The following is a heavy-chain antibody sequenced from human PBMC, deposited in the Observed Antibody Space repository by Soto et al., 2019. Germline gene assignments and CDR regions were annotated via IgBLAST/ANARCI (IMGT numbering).Heavy chain of an antibody. J-gene: IGHJ4*02. CDR2: ISGSGGST. Sequence: PGGSLRLSCAASGFTSSSYAMSWVRQAPGKGLEWVSAISGSGGSTYYADSVKGRFTISRDNSKNTLYLQMNSLRAEDTAVYYCAKDNPPIVVVTAPKGQPERNFEYWGQGTLVTVSS. CDR3: AKDNPPIVVVTAPKGQPERNFEY. D-gene: IGHD2-21*02. CDR1: GFTSSSYA. V-gene: IGHV3-23*01.